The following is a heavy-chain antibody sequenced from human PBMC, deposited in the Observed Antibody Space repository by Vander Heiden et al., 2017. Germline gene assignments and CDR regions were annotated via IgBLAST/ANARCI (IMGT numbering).Heavy chain of an antibody. CDR2: ISWNSGTI. D-gene: IGHD2-15*01. CDR3: AKAGINDGWFALLDY. CDR1: GFTFADYA. Sequence: EVQLVESGGGLVQPGRSLRLSCAASGFTFADYAMHWVRQAPGKGLEWVSGISWNSGTIGYADSVKGRFTISRDNAKNSLYLQMNSLRAEDTALYYCAKAGINDGWFALLDYWGQGTLVTVSS. V-gene: IGHV3-9*01. J-gene: IGHJ4*02.